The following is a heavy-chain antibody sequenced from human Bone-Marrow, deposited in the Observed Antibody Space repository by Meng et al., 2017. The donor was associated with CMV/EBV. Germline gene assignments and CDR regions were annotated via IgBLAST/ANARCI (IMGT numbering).Heavy chain of an antibody. V-gene: IGHV1-18*01. Sequence: SVYTFNNYGITWVRQAPGQGLEWMGWISPYNGNTYYAQKIQGRVTMTTDTSTSTAYMDLRTLSSDDTAVYYCARSSCGGGSCYGVDWVQGTLVTVSS. CDR1: VYTFNNYG. J-gene: IGHJ4*02. D-gene: IGHD2-15*01. CDR2: ISPYNGNT. CDR3: ARSSCGGGSCYGVD.